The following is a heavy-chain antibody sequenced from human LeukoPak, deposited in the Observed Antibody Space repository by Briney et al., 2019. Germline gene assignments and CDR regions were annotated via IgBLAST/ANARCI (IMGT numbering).Heavy chain of an antibody. CDR3: ARGHSDWYNFDY. J-gene: IGHJ4*02. V-gene: IGHV4-59*01. Sequence: SETLSLTCTVSGGSISDYYWSWIRQPPGKGLEWIGCIYYSGTTKYTPSLKSRVTMSVDMSNNQFSLKLSSVTAADTAVYYRARGHSDWYNFDYWGQGNLVTVSS. CDR2: IYYSGTT. D-gene: IGHD2-21*01. CDR1: GGSISDYY.